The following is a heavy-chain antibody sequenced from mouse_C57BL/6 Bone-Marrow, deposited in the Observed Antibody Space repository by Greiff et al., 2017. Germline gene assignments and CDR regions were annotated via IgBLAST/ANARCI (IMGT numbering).Heavy chain of an antibody. Sequence: EVQLQQSGPVLVKPGASVKMSCKASGYTFTDYYMNWVKQSHGKSLEWIGVINPYNGGTSYNQKFKGKATLTVDKSSSTAYMELNSLTSEDSAVYYCARDRRLYAMDYWGQGTSVTVSS. CDR3: ARDRRLYAMDY. V-gene: IGHV1-19*01. CDR1: GYTFTDYY. CDR2: INPYNGGT. J-gene: IGHJ4*01.